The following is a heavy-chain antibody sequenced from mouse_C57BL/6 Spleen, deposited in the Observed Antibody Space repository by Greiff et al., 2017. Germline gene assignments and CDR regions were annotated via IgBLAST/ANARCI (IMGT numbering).Heavy chain of an antibody. CDR1: GYTFTSYW. CDR2: INPSNGGT. Sequence: QVHVKQPGTELVKPGASVKLSCKASGYTFTSYWMHWVKQRPGQGLEWIGNINPSNGGTNYNEKFKSKATLTVDKSSSTAYMQLSSLTSEDSAVYYCARIYYYGSSPYAMDYWGQGTSVTVSS. D-gene: IGHD1-1*01. J-gene: IGHJ4*01. CDR3: ARIYYYGSSPYAMDY. V-gene: IGHV1-53*01.